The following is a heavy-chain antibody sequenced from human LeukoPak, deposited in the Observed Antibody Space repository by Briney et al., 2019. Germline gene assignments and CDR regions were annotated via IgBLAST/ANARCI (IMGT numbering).Heavy chain of an antibody. V-gene: IGHV3-15*01. CDR3: TTESSSWYVGSDY. CDR2: IKSKTDGGTT. D-gene: IGHD6-13*01. CDR1: GFTFSNAW. J-gene: IGHJ4*02. Sequence: GGSLRLSCAASGFTFSNAWMSWVRQAPGKGLEWVGRIKSKTDGGTTDYAAPVKGRFTISRDDSKNTLYLQMNSLKTEDTAVYYCTTESSSWYVGSDYWGQGTLGTVSS.